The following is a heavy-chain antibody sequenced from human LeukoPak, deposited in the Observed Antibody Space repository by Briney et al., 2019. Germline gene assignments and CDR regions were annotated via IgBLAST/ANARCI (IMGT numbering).Heavy chain of an antibody. CDR2: IYDSGST. CDR3: ARHVRRSYHWYFDY. D-gene: IGHD1-26*01. CDR1: GGSISSHF. J-gene: IGHJ4*02. V-gene: IGHV4-59*08. Sequence: SETLSLTCTVSGGSISSHFWSWIRQPPGKGLEWIGYIYDSGSTNYNPSLKSRVTISVDTSKNQFSLKLSSVTAADTAVYYCARHVRRSYHWYFDYWGQGTLVTVFS.